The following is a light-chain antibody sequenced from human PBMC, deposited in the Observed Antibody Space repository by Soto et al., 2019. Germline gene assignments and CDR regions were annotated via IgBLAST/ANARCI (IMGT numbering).Light chain of an antibody. V-gene: IGLV2-14*01. CDR1: RTDIGDSNF. J-gene: IGLJ6*01. CDR2: EVN. CDR3: ASFRSGTILV. Sequence: QSALTQPASVSWSPGQSVTISCTGPRTDIGDSNFISWYQQSPGKAPRLLIYEVNNRPSGVSRRFSGSKAGNTASLTISGLLEDDEADYFCASFRSGTILVFGSGTKLTVL.